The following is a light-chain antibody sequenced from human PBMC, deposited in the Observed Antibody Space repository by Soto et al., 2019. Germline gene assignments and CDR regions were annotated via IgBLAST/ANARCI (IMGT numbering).Light chain of an antibody. V-gene: IGKV3-15*01. CDR1: QTVSSN. CDR3: QQYHNWPPQYT. Sequence: EIVMTQSPATLSVSPGERTTLSCRASQTVSSNLAWYQQKPGQAPRLLIHGASTRSTGVPARFSGRGSGTEVTLTISSLQSEDFAVYYCQQYHNWPPQYTFGLGTKLQIK. CDR2: GAS. J-gene: IGKJ2*01.